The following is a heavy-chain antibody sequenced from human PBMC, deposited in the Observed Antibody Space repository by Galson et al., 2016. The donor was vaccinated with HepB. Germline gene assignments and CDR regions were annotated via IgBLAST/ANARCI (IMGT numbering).Heavy chain of an antibody. V-gene: IGHV3-7*05. CDR2: IKDDGSEK. CDR1: GFTFSSYD. Sequence: SLRLSCAASGFTFSSYDMHWVRQATGKSLEWVANIKDDGSEKNYVDSVKGRFTISRDNAQNSLYLQMNTLRAEDTAVYYCTRDYYGSLDHWGQGTLVTVSS. CDR3: TRDYYGSLDH. D-gene: IGHD3-10*01. J-gene: IGHJ4*02.